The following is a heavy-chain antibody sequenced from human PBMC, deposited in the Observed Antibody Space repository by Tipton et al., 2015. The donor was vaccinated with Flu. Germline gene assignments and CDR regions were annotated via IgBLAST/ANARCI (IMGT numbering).Heavy chain of an antibody. V-gene: IGHV6-1*01. CDR2: TYYRSKWYN. Sequence: GLVKPSQTLSLTCAISGDSVSSNSATWNWIRQFPSRGLEWLGRTYYRSKWYNDYAVSVKSRITINPDTSKNQFSLQLNSVTPEDTAGYYCAGRVGGSGLKPWGQGTMVTVSS. J-gene: IGHJ3*01. D-gene: IGHD3-16*01. CDR1: GDSVSSNSAT. CDR3: AGRVGGSGLKP.